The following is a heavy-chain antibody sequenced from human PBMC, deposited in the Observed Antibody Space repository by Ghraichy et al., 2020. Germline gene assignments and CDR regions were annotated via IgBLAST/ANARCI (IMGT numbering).Heavy chain of an antibody. J-gene: IGHJ6*02. D-gene: IGHD1-14*01. V-gene: IGHV1-2*06. CDR2: INPNTADT. Sequence: ASVKVSCKASGSTFTAYYIHWVRQAPGQGLEWMGRINPNTADTKYAQKFQGRVTMTRDTSIDTAYMDLSSLRSDDTAVYYCARDFFSSITSPNYYYGMDLWGQGTAFTVSS. CDR3: ARDFFSSITSPNYYYGMDL. CDR1: GSTFTAYY.